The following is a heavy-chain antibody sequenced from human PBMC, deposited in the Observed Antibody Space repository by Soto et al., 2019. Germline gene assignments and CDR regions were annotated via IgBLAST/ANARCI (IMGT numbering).Heavy chain of an antibody. Sequence: ASVKVSCKASGYTFTGYYMHWVRQAPGQGLEWMGWINPNSGGTNYAQKFQGWVTMTRDTSISTACMELSRLRSDDTAVYYCAREGYYDSSGPIGAFDIWGQGTMVTVSS. CDR2: INPNSGGT. V-gene: IGHV1-2*04. J-gene: IGHJ3*02. CDR3: AREGYYDSSGPIGAFDI. D-gene: IGHD3-22*01. CDR1: GYTFTGYY.